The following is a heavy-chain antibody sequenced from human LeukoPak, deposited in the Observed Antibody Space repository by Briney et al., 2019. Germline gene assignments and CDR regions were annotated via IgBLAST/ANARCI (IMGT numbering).Heavy chain of an antibody. CDR3: ARPGNEIYSGSYFFDS. CDR1: GFTFSTHW. V-gene: IGHV3-7*01. D-gene: IGHD1-26*01. J-gene: IGHJ4*02. CDR2: IKQDESEK. Sequence: RGSLRLSCAASGFTFSTHWMSWVRQAPGKGLEWVANIKQDESEKYYVDSVKGRFTISRDNAKNSLYLQMNSLRAEDTAVYYCARPGNEIYSGSYFFDSWGQGTLVTVSS.